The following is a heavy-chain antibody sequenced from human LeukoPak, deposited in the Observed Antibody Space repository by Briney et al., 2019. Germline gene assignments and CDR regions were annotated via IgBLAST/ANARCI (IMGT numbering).Heavy chain of an antibody. CDR3: ARDRWTMVRGVILH. J-gene: IGHJ4*02. CDR2: ISYDGGNK. D-gene: IGHD3-10*01. V-gene: IGHV3-30-3*01. Sequence: GGSLRLSCAASGFTFSSYAMHWVRQAPGKGLEWVAVISYDGGNKYYADSVKGRFTISRDNSKNTLYLQMNSLRAEDTAVYYCARDRWTMVRGVILHWGQGTLVTVSS. CDR1: GFTFSSYA.